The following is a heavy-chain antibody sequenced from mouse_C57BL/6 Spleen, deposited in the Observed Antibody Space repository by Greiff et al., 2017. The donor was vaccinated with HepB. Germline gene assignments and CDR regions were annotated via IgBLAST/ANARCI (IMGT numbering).Heavy chain of an antibody. J-gene: IGHJ2*01. CDR2: IHPSDSDT. V-gene: IGHV1-74*01. Sequence: VKLQQPGAELVKPGASVKVSCKASGYTFTSYWMHWVKQRPGQGLEWIGRIHPSDSDTNYNQKFKGKATLTVVKSSSTAYMQLSSLTSEYSAVYYCAIGSGFDYWGQGTTLTVSS. CDR1: GYTFTSYW. CDR3: AIGSGFDY.